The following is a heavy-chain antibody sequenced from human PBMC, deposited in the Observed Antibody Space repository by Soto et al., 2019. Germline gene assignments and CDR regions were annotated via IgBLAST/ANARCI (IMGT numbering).Heavy chain of an antibody. CDR1: GGTFSSYA. D-gene: IGHD5-18*01. Sequence: QVQLVQSGAEVKKPGSSVKVSCKASGGTFSSYAISWVRQAPGQGLEWMGGIIPIFGTANYAQKFQGRVTITADESKSTAYMELSSLRSEDTAVYYCARSYVDTAIGNWRFDPWGQGTLVTVSS. CDR3: ARSYVDTAIGNWRFDP. CDR2: IIPIFGTA. J-gene: IGHJ5*02. V-gene: IGHV1-69*01.